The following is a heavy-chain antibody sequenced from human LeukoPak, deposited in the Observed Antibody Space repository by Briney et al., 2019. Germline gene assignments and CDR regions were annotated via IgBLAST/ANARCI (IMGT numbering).Heavy chain of an antibody. J-gene: IGHJ4*02. CDR1: DGSITNDD. Sequence: SETLSLTCTVSDGSITNDDWSWVRQPPGKGLEFIGHVHYSGTANYKPSLRSRVTISIATSKQQFFLKLKSVTAADTAVYYCARTIYYDSSGYSPVFDYWGQGTLVTVSS. V-gene: IGHV4-59*01. D-gene: IGHD3-22*01. CDR2: VHYSGTA. CDR3: ARTIYYDSSGYSPVFDY.